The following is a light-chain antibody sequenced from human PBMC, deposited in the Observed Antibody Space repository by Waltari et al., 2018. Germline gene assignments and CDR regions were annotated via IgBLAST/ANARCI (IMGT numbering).Light chain of an antibody. V-gene: IGLV3-1*01. CDR3: QAWDSSTVV. CDR1: KFGDKH. Sequence: SYELTQPPSVSVSPGQTASLTCPGDKFGDKHACWYQQKPGKPPELVIDQDSKRPSGIPERFSGSNSGNTATLTISGTQAMDEADYYCQAWDSSTVVFGGGTKLTVL. CDR2: QDS. J-gene: IGLJ2*01.